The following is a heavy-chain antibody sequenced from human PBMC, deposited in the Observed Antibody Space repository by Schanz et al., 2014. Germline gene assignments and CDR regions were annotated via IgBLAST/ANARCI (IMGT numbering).Heavy chain of an antibody. Sequence: VQLLESGGGLVQPGGSLRLSCAASGFTFSDYYMSWIRQAPGKGLEWVSYISSSGSYTNYADSVKGRFTISRDNSKNTLYLQINNLRAEDTAVYYCAYYDVLTGFDYWGQGTQVTVSS. V-gene: IGHV3-11*03. CDR1: GFTFSDYY. J-gene: IGHJ4*02. CDR2: ISSSGSYT. D-gene: IGHD3-9*01. CDR3: AYYDVLTGFDY.